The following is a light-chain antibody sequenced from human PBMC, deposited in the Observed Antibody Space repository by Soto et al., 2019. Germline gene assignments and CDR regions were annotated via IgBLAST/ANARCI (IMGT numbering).Light chain of an antibody. J-gene: IGLJ1*01. V-gene: IGLV2-8*01. CDR1: SSDVGSYNR. CDR2: EVS. CDR3: CSYADSNNV. Sequence: QSALTQPASVSGSPGQSITISCTGTSSDVGSYNRVSWYQQHPDEAPKLMIYEVSKRPSGVPDRFSGSKSGNTASLTVSGLQAEDEADYYCCSYADSNNVFGTGTKV.